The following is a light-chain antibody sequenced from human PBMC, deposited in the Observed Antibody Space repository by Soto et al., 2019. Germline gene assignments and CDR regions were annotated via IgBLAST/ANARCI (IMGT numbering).Light chain of an antibody. J-gene: IGKJ1*01. Sequence: DIQMTQSPSTLSASGGDSVTITCRASQSISSCLAWYQQKPGKAPKLLIYDASSLESGVPSRFSGSGSGTEFTLTISSLQPDDFATYYCQQYNSYSGTFGQGTKVEIK. CDR1: QSISSC. CDR2: DAS. V-gene: IGKV1-5*01. CDR3: QQYNSYSGT.